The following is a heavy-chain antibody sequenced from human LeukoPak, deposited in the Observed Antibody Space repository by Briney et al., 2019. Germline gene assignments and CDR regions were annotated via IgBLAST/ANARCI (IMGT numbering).Heavy chain of an antibody. J-gene: IGHJ5*02. V-gene: IGHV3-48*02. Sequence: GGSLRLSCAASGFTFRIYSMNWVRQAPGKGLEWVSYISSSSSTIYYADSVKGRFTISRDNAKNSLYLQMNSLRDEDTAVYYCARVPDHGDWFDPWGQGTLVTVSS. CDR3: ARVPDHGDWFDP. CDR1: GFTFRIYS. CDR2: ISSSSSTI. D-gene: IGHD4-17*01.